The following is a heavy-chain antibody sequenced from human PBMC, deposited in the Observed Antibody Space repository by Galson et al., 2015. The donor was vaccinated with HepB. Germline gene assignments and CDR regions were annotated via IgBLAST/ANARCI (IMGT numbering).Heavy chain of an antibody. V-gene: IGHV3-11*06. Sequence: SLRLSCAASGFTFSDYYMSWIRQAPGKGLEWISSISSSSSHTNYADSVKGRFTISRDNAKKSLYLQMNSLRAEDTAVCYCARGSLEGAMDVWGQGTTVTVSS. CDR2: ISSSSSHT. CDR3: ARGSLEGAMDV. CDR1: GFTFSDYY. J-gene: IGHJ6*02.